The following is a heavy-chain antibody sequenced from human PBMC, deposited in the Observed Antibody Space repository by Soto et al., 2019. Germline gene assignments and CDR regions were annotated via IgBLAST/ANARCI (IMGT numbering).Heavy chain of an antibody. CDR3: ANLGGDNSLYYSGPVFYS. J-gene: IGHJ4*02. Sequence: GGSLRLSCAASGFTFTTYWMIWVRQAPGKGLEWVANINQDGSVKQYVDSVKGRFTISRDNSRNSLYLQMNSLRADDTAVYYCANLGGDNSLYYSGPVFYSWGQGTLLTVSS. CDR2: INQDGSVK. D-gene: IGHD3-22*01. CDR1: GFTFTTYW. V-gene: IGHV3-7*01.